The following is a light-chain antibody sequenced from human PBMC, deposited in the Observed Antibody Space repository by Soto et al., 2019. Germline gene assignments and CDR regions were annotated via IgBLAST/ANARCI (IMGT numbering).Light chain of an antibody. CDR2: GAS. Sequence: EIVMTQSPATLSVSPGERATLSCRASQSVSSNLAWYQQKPGQAPRLLIYGASTRATGIPSRFSGSGSGTEFTLSISSLQSADVAVYYCQQYNNRPPLTFGGGTKVEIK. V-gene: IGKV3-15*01. CDR1: QSVSSN. J-gene: IGKJ4*01. CDR3: QQYNNRPPLT.